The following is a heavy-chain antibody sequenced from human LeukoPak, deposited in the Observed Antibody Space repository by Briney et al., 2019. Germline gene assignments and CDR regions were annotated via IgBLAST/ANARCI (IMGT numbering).Heavy chain of an antibody. D-gene: IGHD2/OR15-2a*01. Sequence: GGSLRLSCAASGFISSSYSMNWVRQAPGKGLEWVSSISSISTYILYADSVKGRFTISRDNAKNSLYLQMDSLGAEDTAVYYCARFETSTIRGDEYWGQGTLVAVSS. CDR1: GFISSSYS. CDR3: ARFETSTIRGDEY. CDR2: ISSISTYI. V-gene: IGHV3-21*01. J-gene: IGHJ4*02.